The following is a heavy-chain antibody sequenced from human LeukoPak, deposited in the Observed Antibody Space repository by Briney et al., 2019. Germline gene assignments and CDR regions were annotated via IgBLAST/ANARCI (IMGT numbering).Heavy chain of an antibody. CDR2: ISGCGGST. CDR3: AKLATYYGSGSYSDYFDY. Sequence: GGSLSLSCAASGLAFSSYAMSWVRQAPGKGLEWVSSISGCGGSTYYADSEKGRFTISRDNSKGTLNLQMNSLRAEDTAVYYCAKLATYYGSGSYSDYFDYWGQGTLVTVSS. D-gene: IGHD3-10*01. J-gene: IGHJ4*02. V-gene: IGHV3-23*01. CDR1: GLAFSSYA.